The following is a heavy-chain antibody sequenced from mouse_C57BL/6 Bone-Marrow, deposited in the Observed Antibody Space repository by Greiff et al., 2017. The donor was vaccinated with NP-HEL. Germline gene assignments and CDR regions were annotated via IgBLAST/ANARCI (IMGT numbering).Heavy chain of an antibody. J-gene: IGHJ3*01. CDR3: ASHYDYAWFAY. CDR2: IRNKANGYTT. Sequence: EVHLVESGGGLVQPGGSLSLSCAASGFTFTDYYMSWVRQPPGKALEWLGFIRNKANGYTTEYSASVKGRFTISRDNSQSILYLQMNALRAEDSATYYCASHYDYAWFAYWGQGTLVTVSA. D-gene: IGHD2-4*01. CDR1: GFTFTDYY. V-gene: IGHV7-3*01.